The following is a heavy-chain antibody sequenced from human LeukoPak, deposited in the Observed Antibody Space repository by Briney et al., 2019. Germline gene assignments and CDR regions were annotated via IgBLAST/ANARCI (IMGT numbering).Heavy chain of an antibody. CDR2: IYTSGST. D-gene: IGHD3-22*01. J-gene: IGHJ4*02. CDR3: ARDEAYDSSGYYSWEYYSDY. CDR1: GGSISSGSYY. V-gene: IGHV4-61*02. Sequence: PSETLSLTCTVSGGSISSGSYYWSWIRQPAGKGLEWIGRIYTSGSTNYNPSLKSRVTISVDTSKNQFSLKLSSVTAADTAVYYCARDEAYDSSGYYSWEYYSDYWGQGTLVTVSS.